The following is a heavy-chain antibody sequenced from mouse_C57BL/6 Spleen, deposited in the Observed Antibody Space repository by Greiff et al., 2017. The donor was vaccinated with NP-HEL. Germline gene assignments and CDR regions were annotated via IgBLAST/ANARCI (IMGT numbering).Heavy chain of an antibody. CDR2: ISYDGSN. V-gene: IGHV3-6*01. Sequence: EVKLMESGPGLVKPSQSLSLTCSVTGYSITSGYYWNWIRQFPGNKLEWMGYISYDGSNNYNPSLKNRISITRDTSKNQFFLKLNSVTTEDTATYYCALIYDGYFFAYWGQGTLVTVSA. CDR3: ALIYDGYFFAY. D-gene: IGHD2-3*01. CDR1: GYSITSGYY. J-gene: IGHJ3*01.